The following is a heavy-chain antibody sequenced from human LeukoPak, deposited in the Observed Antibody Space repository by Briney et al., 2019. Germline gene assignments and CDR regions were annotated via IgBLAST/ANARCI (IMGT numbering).Heavy chain of an antibody. Sequence: GASVKVSCKASGGTFSSYAISWVRQAPGQGLEWMGGIIPIFGTANYAQKFQGRVTITTDESTSTAYIELSSLRSEDTAVYYCAREGIVATIDWGQGTLVTVSS. CDR1: GGTFSSYA. CDR2: IIPIFGTA. CDR3: AREGIVATID. D-gene: IGHD5-12*01. V-gene: IGHV1-69*05. J-gene: IGHJ4*02.